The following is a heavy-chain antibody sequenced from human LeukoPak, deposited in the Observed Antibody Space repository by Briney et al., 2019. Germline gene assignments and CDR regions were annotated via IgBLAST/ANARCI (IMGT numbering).Heavy chain of an antibody. CDR2: IGPTGRST. V-gene: IGHV3-23*01. Sequence: GGSLRLSCAASGFTFSAYAMTWVRQAPGKGLEWVSAIGPTGRSTYYADSVRGRFTISRDNSKNTLYLQMSSLRAEDTAIYYCAKMIDYGDYWGQGTLVTVSS. D-gene: IGHD2-21*01. CDR3: AKMIDYGDY. CDR1: GFTFSAYA. J-gene: IGHJ4*02.